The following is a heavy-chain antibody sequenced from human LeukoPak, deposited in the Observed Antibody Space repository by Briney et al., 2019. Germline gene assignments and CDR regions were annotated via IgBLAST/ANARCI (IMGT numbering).Heavy chain of an antibody. V-gene: IGHV1-69*13. D-gene: IGHD3-3*01. CDR3: ARGPLRFLGGIDY. J-gene: IGHJ4*02. Sequence: SVKVSCKASGGTFNSYVISWVRQAPGQGLEWMGGIIPIFGTANYAQKFQGRVTITADESTSTAYMGLSSLRFEDTAVYYCARGPLRFLGGIDYWGQGTLVTVFS. CDR1: GGTFNSYV. CDR2: IIPIFGTA.